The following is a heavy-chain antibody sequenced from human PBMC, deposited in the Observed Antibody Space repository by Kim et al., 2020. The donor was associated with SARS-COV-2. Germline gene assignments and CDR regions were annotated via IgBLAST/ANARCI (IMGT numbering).Heavy chain of an antibody. V-gene: IGHV3-23*01. CDR3: AKDRDIVGTEAEN. J-gene: IGHJ4*02. Sequence: GGSLRLSCAASGFTFSSYGMSWVRQAPGKGLEWVSTISASGDNTYYADSVKGRFTISRDNSKNTLYLQMNSLRAEDTAVYYCAKDRDIVGTEAENWGQGTLVTVSS. CDR1: GFTFSSYG. D-gene: IGHD5-12*01. CDR2: ISASGDNT.